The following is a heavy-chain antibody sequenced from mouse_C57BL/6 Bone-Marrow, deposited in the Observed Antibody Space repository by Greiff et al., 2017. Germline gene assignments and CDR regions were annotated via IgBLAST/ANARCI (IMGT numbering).Heavy chain of an antibody. Sequence: QVQLQQPGAELVMPGASVKLSCKASGYTFTSYWMHWVKQRPGQGLEWIGEIDPSDSYTTYNQKFKGKSPLTVDKSSSTAYMQLSSLTSEDSAVYYCAREVYYGSSYYFDYWGQGTTLTVSS. CDR3: AREVYYGSSYYFDY. V-gene: IGHV1-69*01. J-gene: IGHJ2*01. CDR1: GYTFTSYW. CDR2: IDPSDSYT. D-gene: IGHD1-1*01.